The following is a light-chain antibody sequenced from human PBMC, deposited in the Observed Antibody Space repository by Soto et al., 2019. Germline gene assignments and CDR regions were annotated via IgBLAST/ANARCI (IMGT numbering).Light chain of an antibody. J-gene: IGKJ4*01. CDR1: QGISSR. V-gene: IGKV1-12*01. CDR2: TIS. Sequence: DIQMTQSPSSVTASVGDRVTISCRASQGISSRLAWYQQKPGKAPKPLIYTISTLQSGVPSRFSGSGSGTDFTLTISSLQPEDSATYYCQQANSFPLTFGGGTKVEIK. CDR3: QQANSFPLT.